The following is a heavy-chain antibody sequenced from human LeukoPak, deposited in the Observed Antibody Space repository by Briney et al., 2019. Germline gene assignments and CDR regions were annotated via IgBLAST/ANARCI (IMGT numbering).Heavy chain of an antibody. CDR3: SRGLDYDFWSGYWKD. Sequence: PSETLSLTCTVSGGSISSYYWSWIRQPPGKGLEWIGYIYYSGSTNYNPSLKSRVTISVDTSKNQFSLKLRSVPAADTAVYYCSRGLDYDFWSGYWKDWGQGTLVTVSS. CDR1: GGSISSYY. D-gene: IGHD3-3*01. V-gene: IGHV4-59*01. J-gene: IGHJ4*02. CDR2: IYYSGST.